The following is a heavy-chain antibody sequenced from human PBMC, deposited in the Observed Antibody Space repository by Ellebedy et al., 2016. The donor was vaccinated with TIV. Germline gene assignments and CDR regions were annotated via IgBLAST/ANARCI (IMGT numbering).Heavy chain of an antibody. D-gene: IGHD3-9*01. CDR2: ITGSGDST. V-gene: IGHV3-23*01. CDR1: GLTFSSYV. Sequence: GESLKISXAASGLTFSSYVMNWVRQAPGKGLEWVSAITGSGDSTYYADSVKGWFTISRDNSKNTLYLQMNGLRAEDTAVFYCAKGGYYNLDYWGPGILVTVSS. CDR3: AKGGYYNLDY. J-gene: IGHJ4*02.